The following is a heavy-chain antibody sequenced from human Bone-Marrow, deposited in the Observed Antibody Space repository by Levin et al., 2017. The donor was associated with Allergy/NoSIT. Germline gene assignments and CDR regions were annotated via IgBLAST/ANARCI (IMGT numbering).Heavy chain of an antibody. V-gene: IGHV2-70*12. CDR2: IDWEDNK. CDR1: GFSLDPDIGC. Sequence: SGPTLVKPTETLTLTCTLSGFSLDPDIGCVGWIRQPPGKALEWLALIDWEDNKYYSASLKTRLTVSKHTSKNQVVLTLTNVDPVDTATYFCAHMGDFWGGEDWFDPWGQGILVTVST. J-gene: IGHJ5*02. CDR3: AHMGDFWGGEDWFDP. D-gene: IGHD3-3*01.